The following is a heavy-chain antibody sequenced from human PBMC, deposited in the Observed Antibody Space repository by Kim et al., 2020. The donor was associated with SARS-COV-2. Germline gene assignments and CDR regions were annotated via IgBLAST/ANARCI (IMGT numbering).Heavy chain of an antibody. Sequence: SRVTISVDTSKNQFSLKLSSVTAADTAVYYCARGIKQQLIKYYYYYYMDVWGKGTTVTVSS. V-gene: IGHV4-34*01. J-gene: IGHJ6*03. D-gene: IGHD6-13*01. CDR3: ARGIKQQLIKYYYYYYMDV.